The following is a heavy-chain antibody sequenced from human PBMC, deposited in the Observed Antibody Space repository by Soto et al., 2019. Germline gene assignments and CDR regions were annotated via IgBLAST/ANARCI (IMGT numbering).Heavy chain of an antibody. J-gene: IGHJ6*01. CDR1: GGTFSSYA. Sequence: GASVKVSCKASGGTFSSYAISWVRQAPGQGLEWMGGIIPIFGTANYAQKFQGRVTITADESTSTAYMELSSLRSEDTAVYYCARDPGIVVVVAAKLDYYYGMDVWGQGTTVTVSS. CDR3: ARDPGIVVVVAAKLDYYYGMDV. CDR2: IIPIFGTA. D-gene: IGHD2-15*01. V-gene: IGHV1-69*13.